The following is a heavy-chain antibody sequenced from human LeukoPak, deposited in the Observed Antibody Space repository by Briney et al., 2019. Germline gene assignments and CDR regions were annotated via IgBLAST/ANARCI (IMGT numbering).Heavy chain of an antibody. CDR1: GYTFTNYA. J-gene: IGHJ4*02. V-gene: IGHV7-4-1*02. Sequence: ASVKVSCKASGYTFTNYAMNWVRQAPGQGLEWMGWINTKTGNPTYAQGFTGRFVFSLDTSVSTAYLQISSLKAEDTAVYYCAKDGAGSQSYCSSTSCYVDYWGQGTLVTVSS. CDR3: AKDGAGSQSYCSSTSCYVDY. CDR2: INTKTGNP. D-gene: IGHD2-2*01.